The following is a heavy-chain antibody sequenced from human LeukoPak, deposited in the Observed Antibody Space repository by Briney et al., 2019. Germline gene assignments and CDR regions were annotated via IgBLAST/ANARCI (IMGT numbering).Heavy chain of an antibody. CDR3: ARDTGWSYSPRYYFDY. J-gene: IGHJ4*02. CDR1: GYTFTSYY. CDR2: INPNSGGT. Sequence: ASVKVSCKASGYTFTSYYMHWVRQAPGQGLEWMGWINPNSGGTNYAQKFQGRVTMTRDTSISTAYMELSRLRSDDTAVYYCARDTGWSYSPRYYFDYWGQGTLVTVSS. V-gene: IGHV1-2*02. D-gene: IGHD1-26*01.